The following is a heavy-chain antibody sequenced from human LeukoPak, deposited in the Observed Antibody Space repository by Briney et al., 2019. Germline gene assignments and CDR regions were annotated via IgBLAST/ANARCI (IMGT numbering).Heavy chain of an antibody. CDR1: GGTFSSYA. Sequence: RASVKVSCKASGGTFSSYAISWVRQAPGQGLEWMGGIIPIFGTANYAQKFQGRVTITADESTSTAYMELSSLRSEDTAVYYCATGAPGYDYVWGSYRYTGLDCWGQGTLVTVSS. CDR3: ATGAPGYDYVWGSYRYTGLDC. CDR2: IIPIFGTA. D-gene: IGHD3-16*02. J-gene: IGHJ4*02. V-gene: IGHV1-69*13.